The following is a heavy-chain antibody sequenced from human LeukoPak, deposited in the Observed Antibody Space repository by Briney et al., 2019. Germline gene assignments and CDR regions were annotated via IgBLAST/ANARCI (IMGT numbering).Heavy chain of an antibody. CDR2: INTDGSST. CDR1: GFTFSSYS. J-gene: IGHJ6*02. V-gene: IGHV3-74*01. Sequence: PGGSLRLSCAASGFTFSSYSMNWVRQAPGKGLVWVSRINTDGSSTSYADSVKGRFTISRDNSKNTLYLQMNSLRAEDTAVYYCAKDVWRVFITMVRGPTGGDYYYGMDVWGQGTTVTVSS. D-gene: IGHD3-10*01. CDR3: AKDVWRVFITMVRGPTGGDYYYGMDV.